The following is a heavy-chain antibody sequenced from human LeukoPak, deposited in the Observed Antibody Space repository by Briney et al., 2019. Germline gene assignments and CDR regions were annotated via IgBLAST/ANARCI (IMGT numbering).Heavy chain of an antibody. D-gene: IGHD1-26*01. CDR3: AKSRGEQLYFRDSDY. J-gene: IGHJ4*02. V-gene: IGHV3-30*02. Sequence: TGGSLRLSCAASGFTFSSYGMHWVRQAPGKGLEWVAFIRYDGSNKYHVDSVKGRFSISRDNSKNTLYLQMNSLRAEDTAVYYCAKSRGEQLYFRDSDYWGQGILVTVSS. CDR1: GFTFSSYG. CDR2: IRYDGSNK.